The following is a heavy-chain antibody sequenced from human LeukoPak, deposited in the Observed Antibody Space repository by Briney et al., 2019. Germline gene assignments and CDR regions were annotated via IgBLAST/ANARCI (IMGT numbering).Heavy chain of an antibody. Sequence: SETLSLTCTVPGGSVSSGTYYWSWIRQPPGKGLEWIGYIYYSGSTNYNPSLKSRVTIFVDTSKNQFSLRLRSVTAADTAVYYCARGRADYGSNSEFFDYWGQGTLVTVSS. D-gene: IGHD4-23*01. CDR3: ARGRADYGSNSEFFDY. CDR2: IYYSGST. V-gene: IGHV4-61*01. J-gene: IGHJ4*02. CDR1: GGSVSSGTYY.